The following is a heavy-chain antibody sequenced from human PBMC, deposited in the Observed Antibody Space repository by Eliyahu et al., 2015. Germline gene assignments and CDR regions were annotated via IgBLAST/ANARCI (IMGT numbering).Heavy chain of an antibody. CDR1: GYTFTGYY. J-gene: IGHJ4*02. D-gene: IGHD2-2*01. V-gene: IGHV1-2*02. Sequence: QVQLVQSGAEVKKPGVSVKVSCKASGYTFTGYYMHWVRQAPGQGLEWMGWINPNSGGTNYAQNFQGRVTMTRDTSISTAYMELSRLTSEDTAVYYCASVGLLIPAADYWGQGTLVTVSS. CDR3: ASVGLLIPAADY. CDR2: INPNSGGT.